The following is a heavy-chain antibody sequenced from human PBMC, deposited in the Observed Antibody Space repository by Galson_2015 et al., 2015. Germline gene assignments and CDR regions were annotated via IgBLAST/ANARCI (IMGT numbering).Heavy chain of an antibody. CDR2: ISYDGSDK. CDR3: AKDLTGGFPIDY. D-gene: IGHD4-23*01. J-gene: IGHJ4*02. CDR1: GFTFSTYG. V-gene: IGHV3-30*18. Sequence: SLRLSCAASGFTFSTYGMHWVRQAPGKGLEWVAVISYDGSDKYYADSAKGRFTISRDNSKNTLYLQMNSLRVEDSAVYYCAKDLTGGFPIDYWGQGTLVTVSS.